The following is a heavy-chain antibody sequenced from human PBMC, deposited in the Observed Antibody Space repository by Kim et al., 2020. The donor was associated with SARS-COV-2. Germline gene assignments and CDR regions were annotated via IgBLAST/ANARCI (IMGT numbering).Heavy chain of an antibody. CDR2: IIPIFGTA. D-gene: IGHD4-17*01. CDR3: ARDRSEGAVTTFWFDP. J-gene: IGHJ5*02. CDR1: GGTFSSYA. V-gene: IGHV1-69*13. Sequence: SVKVSCKASGGTFSSYAISWVRQAPGQGLEWMGGIIPIFGTANYAQKFQGRVTITADESTSTAYMELSSLRSEDTAVYYCARDRSEGAVTTFWFDPWGQGTLVTVSS.